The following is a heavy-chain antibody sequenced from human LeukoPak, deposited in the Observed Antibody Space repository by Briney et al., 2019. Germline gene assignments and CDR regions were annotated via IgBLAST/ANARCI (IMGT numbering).Heavy chain of an antibody. J-gene: IGHJ4*02. D-gene: IGHD2-21*02. CDR3: ARTIEVTAISTGYYFDY. CDR1: GGTFSSYA. CDR2: IIPILGIA. Sequence: GASVKVSCKASGGTFSSYAISWVRQAPGQGLEWMGRIIPILGIANYAQKFQGRVTITADKSTSTAYMELSGLRSEDTAVYYCARTIEVTAISTGYYFDYWGQGTLVTVSS. V-gene: IGHV1-69*04.